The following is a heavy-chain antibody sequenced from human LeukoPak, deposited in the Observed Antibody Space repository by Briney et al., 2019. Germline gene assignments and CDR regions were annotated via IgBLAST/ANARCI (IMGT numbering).Heavy chain of an antibody. CDR3: AKCPAQKVRSYGMDV. Sequence: GGALRLSCAASGFTFSCYVMSWVRRAPGKGLEWVSPTSGSGGSTYSVDSVKVRFTISRDNSKNKLYLQMNSLRAEDTAVYYCAKCPAQKVRSYGMDVWGKGTTVTVSS. D-gene: IGHD4-17*01. V-gene: IGHV3-23*01. CDR1: GFTFSCYV. J-gene: IGHJ6*04. CDR2: TSGSGGST.